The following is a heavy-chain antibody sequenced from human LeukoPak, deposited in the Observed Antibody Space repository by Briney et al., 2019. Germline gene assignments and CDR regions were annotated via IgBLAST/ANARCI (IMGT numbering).Heavy chain of an antibody. CDR2: IKWNGDSI. J-gene: IGHJ4*02. Sequence: PGGSLRLSCAGSGFSFDDYGMSWVRQAPGKGLEWVSSIKWNGDSIGYAESVKGRFTITKDNAKKSVYLQMKSLRDEDTGFYYCAKDLGPRGVGATPQYWGQGTVVIVSS. CDR3: AKDLGPRGVGATPQY. V-gene: IGHV3-20*04. D-gene: IGHD1-26*01. CDR1: GFSFDDYG.